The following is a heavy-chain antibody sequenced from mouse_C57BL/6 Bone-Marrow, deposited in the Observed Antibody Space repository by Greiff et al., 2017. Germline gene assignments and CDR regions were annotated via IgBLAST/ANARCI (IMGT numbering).Heavy chain of an antibody. CDR2: IYPRSGNT. V-gene: IGHV1-81*01. Sequence: QVQLKESGAELARPGASVKLSCKASGYTFTSYGISWVKQRTGQGLEWLGEIYPRSGNTYYNEKLKGKATRNVEKASSTAYMELRSQTSEDSAVYFCARNYGSSYWYFAVWGTGTTVTVSS. J-gene: IGHJ1*03. D-gene: IGHD1-1*01. CDR3: ARNYGSSYWYFAV. CDR1: GYTFTSYG.